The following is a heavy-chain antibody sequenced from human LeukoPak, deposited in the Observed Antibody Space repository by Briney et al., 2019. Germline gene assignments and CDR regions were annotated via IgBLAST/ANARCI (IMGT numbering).Heavy chain of an antibody. J-gene: IGHJ4*02. V-gene: IGHV4-39*01. CDR2: FYYTGST. CDR1: GGSISSSSYY. D-gene: IGHD3-3*01. CDR3: ARHETYYDFWSGRSSYFDY. Sequence: SETLSLTCTVSGGSISSSSYYWGWIRQPPGKGLEWIGSFYYTGSTYYNPSLKSRVTISVDTSKNQFSLKLSSVTAADTAVYYCARHETYYDFWSGRSSYFDYWGQGTLVTVSS.